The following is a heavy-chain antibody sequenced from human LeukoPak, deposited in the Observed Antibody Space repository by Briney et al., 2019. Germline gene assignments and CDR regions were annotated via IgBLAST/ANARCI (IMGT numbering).Heavy chain of an antibody. CDR3: TRRAYSGGWLAPDY. D-gene: IGHD6-19*01. V-gene: IGHV3-23*01. Sequence: PGGSLRVSCAASGFTFSNYAISWVRQAPGKGLEWVSSISGSGDRTFHADSVKGRFTISRDNSKNTLSLQLSSLTVEDTAVYYCTRRAYSGGWLAPDYWGQGTLVTVSS. CDR2: ISGSGDRT. J-gene: IGHJ4*02. CDR1: GFTFSNYA.